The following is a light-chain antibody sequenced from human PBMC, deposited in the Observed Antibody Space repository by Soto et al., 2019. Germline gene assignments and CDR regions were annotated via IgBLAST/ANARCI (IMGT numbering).Light chain of an antibody. CDR1: SSDVGSYNR. Sequence: QSALTQPPSVSGSPGQSVTISCTGTSSDVGSYNRVSWYQQPPGTAPKLMIYEVSNRPSGVPDRFSGSKSGNTASLTISGLQAEDEADYYCSSYTSSSTLVFGGGTNVTVL. CDR2: EVS. CDR3: SSYTSSSTLV. V-gene: IGLV2-18*02. J-gene: IGLJ2*01.